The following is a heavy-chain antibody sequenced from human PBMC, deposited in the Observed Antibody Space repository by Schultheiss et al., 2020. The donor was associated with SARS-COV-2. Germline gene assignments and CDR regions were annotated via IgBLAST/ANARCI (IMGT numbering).Heavy chain of an antibody. CDR2: IYGGGDT. CDR1: GFTVSSNY. CDR3: ARETIGSTVTTGFYGMDV. J-gene: IGHJ6*02. Sequence: GESLKISCAASGFTVSSNYMSWVRQAPGKGLEWVSVIYGGGDTYYADSVKGRFTISRDNSKNTLFLQMNSLRAEDTAMYYCARETIGSTVTTGFYGMDVWGQGTTVTVSS. D-gene: IGHD4-17*01. V-gene: IGHV3-53*01.